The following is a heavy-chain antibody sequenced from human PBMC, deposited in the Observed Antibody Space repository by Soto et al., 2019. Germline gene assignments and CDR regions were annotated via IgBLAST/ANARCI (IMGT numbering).Heavy chain of an antibody. Sequence: GGSLRLSCAASGFTFSSYAMHWVRQAPGKGLEWVAVISYDGSNKYYADSVKGRFTISRDNSKNTLYLQMNSLRAEDTAVYYCARDPNYDFWSGLPGDAFDIWGQGTMVTVSS. CDR1: GFTFSSYA. CDR2: ISYDGSNK. V-gene: IGHV3-30-3*01. J-gene: IGHJ3*02. D-gene: IGHD3-3*01. CDR3: ARDPNYDFWSGLPGDAFDI.